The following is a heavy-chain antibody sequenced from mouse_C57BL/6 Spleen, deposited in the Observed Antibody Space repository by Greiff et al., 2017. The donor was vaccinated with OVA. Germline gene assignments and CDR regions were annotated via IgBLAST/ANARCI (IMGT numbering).Heavy chain of an antibody. V-gene: IGHV1-50*01. D-gene: IGHD2-10*02. Sequence: QVQLQQPGAELVKPGASVKLSCKASGYTFTSYWMQWVKQRPGQGLEWIGEIDPSDSYTNYNQKFKGKATLTVDTSSSTAYMQLSSLTSEDSAVYYCASPSNSWDYWGQGTTLTVSS. CDR1: GYTFTSYW. CDR3: ASPSNSWDY. J-gene: IGHJ2*01. CDR2: IDPSDSYT.